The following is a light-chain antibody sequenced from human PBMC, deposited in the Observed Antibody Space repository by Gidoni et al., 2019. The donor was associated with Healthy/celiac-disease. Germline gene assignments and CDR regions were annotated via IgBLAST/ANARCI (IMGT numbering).Light chain of an antibody. CDR1: QSISSY. V-gene: IGKV1-39*01. J-gene: IGKJ1*01. CDR3: QQSYSSPWT. CDR2: AAS. Sequence: DIQMTQSPSSLSASVGDRVNITCRASQSISSYLNWYQQKPGKAPKLLIYAASRLQSGVPSRFSGSGSGTDFTLTISSLQPEDFATYYCQQSYSSPWTFGQGTKVEIK.